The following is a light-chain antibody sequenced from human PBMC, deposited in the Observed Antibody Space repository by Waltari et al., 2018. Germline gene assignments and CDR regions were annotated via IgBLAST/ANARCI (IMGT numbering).Light chain of an antibody. CDR2: GAS. Sequence: EIVLTQSPGTLSLSPGDRATLSRRASQRVSSSLAWYQQKPGQAPRRLIYGASNRATGIPDRFSGSGSGTDFTLTISRLEPEDFVVYYCQQYGSSPHTFGQGTKLEIK. J-gene: IGKJ2*01. CDR1: QRVSSS. V-gene: IGKV3-20*01. CDR3: QQYGSSPHT.